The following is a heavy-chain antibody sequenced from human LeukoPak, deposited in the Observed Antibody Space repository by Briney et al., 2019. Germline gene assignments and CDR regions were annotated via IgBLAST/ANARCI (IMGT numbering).Heavy chain of an antibody. CDR1: GFTFSSYG. V-gene: IGHV3-30*02. J-gene: IGHJ6*03. CDR3: ARGLRDYDFWSGYSPQRIYYMDV. D-gene: IGHD3-3*01. Sequence: QPGGSLRLSCAASGFTFSSYGMHWVRQAPGKGLEWVAFIRYGGSNKYYADSVKGRFTISRDNAKNSLYLQMNSLRAEDTAVYYCARGLRDYDFWSGYSPQRIYYMDVWGKGTPVTVSS. CDR2: IRYGGSNK.